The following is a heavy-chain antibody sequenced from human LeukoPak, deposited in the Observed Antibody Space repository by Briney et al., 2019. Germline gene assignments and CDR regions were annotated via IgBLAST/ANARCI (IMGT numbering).Heavy chain of an antibody. CDR3: AADTPLRGFSYGFDY. V-gene: IGHV3-21*01. CDR2: ISTSSGYI. J-gene: IGHJ4*02. CDR1: GFTFSSYT. Sequence: GGSLRLSCAASGFTFSSYTMHWVRQAPGKGLESVSSISTSSGYIYYADSVKGRFTISRDNAKNSLYLQMNSLRAEDTALYYCAADTPLRGFSYGFDYWGQGTLVTVSS. D-gene: IGHD5-18*01.